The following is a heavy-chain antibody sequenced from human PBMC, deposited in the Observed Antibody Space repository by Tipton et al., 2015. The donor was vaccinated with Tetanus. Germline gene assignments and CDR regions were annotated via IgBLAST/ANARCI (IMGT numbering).Heavy chain of an antibody. J-gene: IGHJ4*02. CDR2: VYHSGAT. D-gene: IGHD5-12*01. CDR1: GTSISRSGHY. V-gene: IGHV4-61*08. CDR3: VRGRGLGAYSFGFEY. Sequence: TLSLTCTVSGTSISRSGHYWTWIRQPPGKEPEWVGYVYHSGATNYHPSLKSRLAISADTSKNQFSLNLSSVTAADTAVYYCVRGRGLGAYSFGFEYWGQGALVTVSS.